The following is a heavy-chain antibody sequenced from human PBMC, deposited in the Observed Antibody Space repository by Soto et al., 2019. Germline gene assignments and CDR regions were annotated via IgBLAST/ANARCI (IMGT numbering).Heavy chain of an antibody. CDR1: GGSISSYY. Sequence: ASETLSLTCTVSGGSISSYYWSWIRQPPGKGLEWIGYIYYSGSTNYNPSLKSRVTISVDTSKNQFSLKLSSVTAADTAVYYCARALYSSSGENWFDPWGQGTLVTVSS. J-gene: IGHJ5*02. CDR3: ARALYSSSGENWFDP. D-gene: IGHD6-6*01. CDR2: IYYSGST. V-gene: IGHV4-59*01.